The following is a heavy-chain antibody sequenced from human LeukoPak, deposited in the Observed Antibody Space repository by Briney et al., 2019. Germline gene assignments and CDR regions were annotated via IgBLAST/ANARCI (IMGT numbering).Heavy chain of an antibody. CDR2: ISGSSTYI. D-gene: IGHD7-27*01. CDR1: GFTFSSYS. Sequence: GGSLRLSCVASGFTFSSYSMNWVRQAPGKGLEWVSYISGSSTYIYYVDSLEGRFTISRDNAKNSLYLQMNSLRVEDTAVYYCASTTGDRDYWGQGTLVNVSS. CDR3: ASTTGDRDY. J-gene: IGHJ4*02. V-gene: IGHV3-21*01.